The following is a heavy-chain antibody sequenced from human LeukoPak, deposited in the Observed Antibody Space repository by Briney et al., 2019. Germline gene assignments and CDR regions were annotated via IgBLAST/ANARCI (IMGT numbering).Heavy chain of an antibody. CDR2: IYWNDDK. J-gene: IGHJ3*02. D-gene: IGHD3-10*01. V-gene: IGHV2-5*01. CDR3: AHREILGGSGTGAFDI. CDR1: GFSLSTSGVG. Sequence: SGPTLVNPTQTLTLTCTFSGFSLSTSGVGVGWIRQPPGKALEWLALIYWNDDKRYSPSLKSRLTITKDTSKNQVVLTMTNMDPVDTATYYCAHREILGGSGTGAFDIWGQGTMVTASS.